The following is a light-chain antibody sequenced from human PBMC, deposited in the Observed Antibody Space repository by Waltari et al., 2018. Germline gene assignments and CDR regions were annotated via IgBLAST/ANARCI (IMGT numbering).Light chain of an antibody. CDR2: KAS. CDR3: QQYNSYSGT. V-gene: IGKV1-5*03. Sequence: DIQMTQSPSTLSASVGDRVTITCRASQSIGSWLAWYQQKPGKAPKLLIYKASSLETGVPSRFSGSVSGTDFTLTISSLQSDDFATYYCQQYNSYSGTFGQGTKVDIK. J-gene: IGKJ1*01. CDR1: QSIGSW.